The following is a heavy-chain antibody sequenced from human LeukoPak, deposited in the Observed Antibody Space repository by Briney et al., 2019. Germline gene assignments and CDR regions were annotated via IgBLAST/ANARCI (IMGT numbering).Heavy chain of an antibody. CDR1: GFTFSSYA. CDR2: ISYDGSNK. V-gene: IGHV3-30-3*01. J-gene: IGHJ4*02. Sequence: GGSLRLSCAASGFTFSSYAMHWVRQAPGKGLEWVAAISYDGSNKYYADSVKGRFTISRDNSKNTLYLQMNSLRAEDTAVYYCAKVLNPAGQGYCSGGSCYPPDYWGQGTLVTVSS. D-gene: IGHD2-15*01. CDR3: AKVLNPAGQGYCSGGSCYPPDY.